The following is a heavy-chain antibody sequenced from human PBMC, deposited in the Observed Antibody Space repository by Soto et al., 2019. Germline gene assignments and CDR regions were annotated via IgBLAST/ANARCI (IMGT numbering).Heavy chain of an antibody. Sequence: PGESLKIPCKGSGYSFTSYWISRVRQMPEKGLEWMGRIDPSDSYTNYSPSFQGHVTISADKSISTAYLQWSSLKASDTALYYCAITIVWGVDYYYGMDVWGQGTTVTVSS. D-gene: IGHD3-10*01. V-gene: IGHV5-10-1*01. J-gene: IGHJ6*02. CDR2: IDPSDSYT. CDR1: GYSFTSYW. CDR3: AITIVWGVDYYYGMDV.